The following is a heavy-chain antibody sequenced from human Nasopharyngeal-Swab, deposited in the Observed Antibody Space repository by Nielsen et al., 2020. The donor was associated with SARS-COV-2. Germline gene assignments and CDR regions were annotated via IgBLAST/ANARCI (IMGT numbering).Heavy chain of an antibody. Sequence: SCAASGFAFSSYAMHWVRQAPGKGLEWVSGISWNSGSIGYADSVKGRITISRDNAKNSLYLQMNSLRAEDTALYYCAKDYSSGWRPGYYFDYWGQGTLVTVSS. CDR2: ISWNSGSI. CDR1: GFAFSSYA. J-gene: IGHJ4*02. D-gene: IGHD6-19*01. V-gene: IGHV3-9*01. CDR3: AKDYSSGWRPGYYFDY.